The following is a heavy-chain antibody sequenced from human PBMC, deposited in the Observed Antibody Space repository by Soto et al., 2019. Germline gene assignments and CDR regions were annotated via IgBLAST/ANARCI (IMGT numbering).Heavy chain of an antibody. CDR1: GGSISSYY. CDR2: IYYSGST. Sequence: SETLSLTCTVSGGSISSYYWSWIRQPPGKGLEWIGYIYYSGSTNYNPSLKSRVTISVDTSKNQFSLKLSSVTAADTAVYYCARATREYSGSWYNWFDPWGQGTLVTVSS. V-gene: IGHV4-59*01. CDR3: ARATREYSGSWYNWFDP. D-gene: IGHD6-13*01. J-gene: IGHJ5*02.